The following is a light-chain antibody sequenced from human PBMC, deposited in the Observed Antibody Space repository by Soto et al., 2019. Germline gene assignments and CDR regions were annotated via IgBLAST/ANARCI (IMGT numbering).Light chain of an antibody. J-gene: IGKJ5*01. CDR2: AAS. CDR3: QQRDSITIT. V-gene: IGKV1-39*01. Sequence: DIQRTQSPSSLSASVGDRVTIPCRASQTISRNLNWYQKKPGKAPNLLIYAASSLQSGVPSRFSGSGSGTDFNLAISSLQTEDFATYYCQQRDSITITFGQGTRLEIK. CDR1: QTISRN.